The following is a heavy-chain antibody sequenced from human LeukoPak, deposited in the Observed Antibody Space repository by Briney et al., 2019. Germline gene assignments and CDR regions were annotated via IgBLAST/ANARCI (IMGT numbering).Heavy chain of an antibody. V-gene: IGHV3-23*01. Sequence: GVLRLSCAASGFTFDDYAMHWVRQAPGKGLEWVSGISPSGDIKYYADSVKGRFTISRDNSKNTVYLEVISLTDEDTAVYYCAKDDAWLRYGEWSQGTLVTVSS. D-gene: IGHD3-10*01. CDR3: AKDDAWLRYGE. CDR1: GFTFDDYA. CDR2: ISPSGDIK. J-gene: IGHJ4*02.